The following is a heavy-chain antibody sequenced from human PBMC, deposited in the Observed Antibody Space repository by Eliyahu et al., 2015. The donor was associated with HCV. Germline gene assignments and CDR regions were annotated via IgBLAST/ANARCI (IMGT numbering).Heavy chain of an antibody. CDR2: INGGGSST. Sequence: QLLESGGGLVQPGGSLRLSCAASGFPFGPYAMSWVRQAPGKGLEWISAINGGGSSTYYADSVRGRFSISRDNSMNTLYLEMNSPRDDDTAVYYCAKCEATEGYAYFHHWGQGTLVSVSS. D-gene: IGHD3-16*01. CDR1: GFPFGPYA. V-gene: IGHV3-23*01. CDR3: AKCEATEGYAYFHH. J-gene: IGHJ1*01.